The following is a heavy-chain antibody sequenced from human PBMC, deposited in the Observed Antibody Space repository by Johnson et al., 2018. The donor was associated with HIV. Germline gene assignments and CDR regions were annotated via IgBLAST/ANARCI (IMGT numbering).Heavy chain of an antibody. V-gene: IGHV3-30*04. CDR3: ARDGVIRGVRDAFDI. J-gene: IGHJ3*02. CDR1: GITFSSYA. D-gene: IGHD3-10*01. CDR2: ISYDGSNK. Sequence: QVQLVESGGGLVQPGRSLRLSCAASGITFSSYAMHWVRQAPGKGLEWVAVISYDGSNKYYADSVKGRFTISRDNAKNSVYMQMNSLRAEDTAVYYCARDGVIRGVRDAFDIWGQGTMVTVSS.